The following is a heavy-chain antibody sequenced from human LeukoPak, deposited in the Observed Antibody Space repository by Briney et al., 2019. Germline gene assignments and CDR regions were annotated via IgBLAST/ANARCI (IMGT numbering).Heavy chain of an antibody. V-gene: IGHV4-59*08. CDR2: IYYSGST. CDR3: ARHRGRSSTSCYDY. J-gene: IGHJ4*02. Sequence: SETLSLTCTVSGDSISSYYWSWIRQPPGKGLEWIGYIYYSGSTNYNPSLKSRVTISVDTSKNQFSLKLSSVTAADTAVYYCARHRGRSSTSCYDYWGQGTLVTVSS. CDR1: GDSISSYY. D-gene: IGHD2-2*01.